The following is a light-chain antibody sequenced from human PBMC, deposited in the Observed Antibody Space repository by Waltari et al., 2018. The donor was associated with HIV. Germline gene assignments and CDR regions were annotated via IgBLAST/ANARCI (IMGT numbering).Light chain of an antibody. V-gene: IGKV3-15*01. CDR3: QQYKNWPPLT. J-gene: IGKJ1*01. CDR1: QSIDDK. CDR2: AAS. Sequence: ETVLNKSHGPLSASPGGTVTLSCTASQSIDDKLAWYQQKPGQSPRLLIYAASTGATSVPGRFSGSGSGTQFTLTISNLQSEDSAVYYCQQYKNWPPLTFGQGTKVEIK.